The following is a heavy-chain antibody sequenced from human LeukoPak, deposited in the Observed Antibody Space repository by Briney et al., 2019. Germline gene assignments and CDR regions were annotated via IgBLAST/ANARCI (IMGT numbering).Heavy chain of an antibody. J-gene: IGHJ6*02. D-gene: IGHD3-9*01. Sequence: SETLSLTCTVSGGSISSSSYYWGWIRQPPGKGLEWIGSIYYSGSTNYNPSLKSRVTISVDTSKNQFSLKLSSVTAADTAVYYCARAQMKFDWLFSYGMDVWGQGTTVTVSS. CDR3: ARAQMKFDWLFSYGMDV. CDR1: GGSISSSSYY. V-gene: IGHV4-39*07. CDR2: IYYSGST.